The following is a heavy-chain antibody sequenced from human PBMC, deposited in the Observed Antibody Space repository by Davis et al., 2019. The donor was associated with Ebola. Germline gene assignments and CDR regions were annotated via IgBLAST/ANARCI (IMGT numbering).Heavy chain of an antibody. Sequence: PGGSLRLSCAASGFTFSNAWMNWVRQDPGKGLEWVSAISGSGGSTYYADSVKGRFTISRDNSKNTLYLQMNSLRAEDTAVYYCAKDRDGWFGELYSFDYWGQGTLVTVSS. CDR1: GFTFSNAW. J-gene: IGHJ4*02. CDR2: ISGSGGST. CDR3: AKDRDGWFGELYSFDY. D-gene: IGHD3-10*01. V-gene: IGHV3-23*01.